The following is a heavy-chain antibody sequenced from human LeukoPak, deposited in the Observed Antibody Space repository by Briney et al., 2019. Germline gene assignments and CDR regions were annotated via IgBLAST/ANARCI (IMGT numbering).Heavy chain of an antibody. CDR3: AKESPTYREFDY. CDR2: IKQDGSEK. V-gene: IGHV3-7*01. D-gene: IGHD2/OR15-2a*01. CDR1: GFTFSSYW. J-gene: IGHJ4*02. Sequence: GGSLRLSCAASGFTFSSYWMSWVRQAPGKGLEWVANIKQDGSEKYYVDSVKGRFTISRDNSKNTLYLQLNSLRAEDTAIYYCAKESPTYREFDYWGQGTLVTVSS.